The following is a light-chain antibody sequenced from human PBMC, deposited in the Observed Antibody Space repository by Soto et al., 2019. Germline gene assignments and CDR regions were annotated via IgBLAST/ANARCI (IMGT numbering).Light chain of an antibody. CDR2: GIS. J-gene: IGKJ2*01. CDR3: QQYSSLPHT. V-gene: IGKV3-20*01. Sequence: SGLTQSPGTLSLSPGERATLSCRASQSVTNRYFAWYQQRPGQAPRLLIYGISNRATGIPDRFSGSGSGTDFTLTISRLEPEDFVVYYCQQYSSLPHTFGQGTKLEVK. CDR1: QSVTNRY.